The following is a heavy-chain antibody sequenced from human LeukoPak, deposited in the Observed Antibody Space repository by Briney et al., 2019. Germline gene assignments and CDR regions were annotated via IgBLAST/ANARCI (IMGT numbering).Heavy chain of an antibody. D-gene: IGHD2/OR15-2a*01. J-gene: IGHJ4*02. Sequence: GGSLKLSCTASGFTFSNYGIHWVRRAPGKGLERVAVIWSYGRSADSVKGRFTISRDNSKNTVHLQMTGLRVEDTAVYYCAKDYYPHLTIPNSFAGEYRGQGTLVTVSS. CDR2: IWSYGR. CDR3: AKDYYPHLTIPNSFAGEY. CDR1: GFTFSNYG. V-gene: IGHV3-33*03.